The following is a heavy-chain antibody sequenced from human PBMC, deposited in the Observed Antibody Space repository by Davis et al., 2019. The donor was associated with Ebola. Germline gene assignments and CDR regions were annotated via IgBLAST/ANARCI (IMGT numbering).Heavy chain of an antibody. Sequence: MPSETLSLTCTVSGGSISSYYWNWIRQPPGEGLEWIGYTYYSGSTNYNPSLKSRVTISVDTSKNQFSLKLSSVTAADTAVYYCARTRHSVVVAATSHWFDPWGQGTLVTVSS. V-gene: IGHV4-59*12. CDR1: GGSISSYY. D-gene: IGHD2-15*01. CDR3: ARTRHSVVVAATSHWFDP. J-gene: IGHJ5*02. CDR2: TYYSGST.